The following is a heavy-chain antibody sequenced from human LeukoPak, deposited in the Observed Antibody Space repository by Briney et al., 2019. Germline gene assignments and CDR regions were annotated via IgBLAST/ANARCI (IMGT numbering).Heavy chain of an antibody. CDR1: GGTFSSYA. V-gene: IGHV1-69*04. Sequence: GASVKVSCKASGGTFSSYAISWVRQAPGQGLEWIGRIIPILGIANYAQKFQGRVTITADKSTSTAYMELSSLRSEDTAVYYCARHTYYYDSSGHFDYWGQGTLVTVSS. J-gene: IGHJ4*02. D-gene: IGHD3-22*01. CDR2: IIPILGIA. CDR3: ARHTYYYDSSGHFDY.